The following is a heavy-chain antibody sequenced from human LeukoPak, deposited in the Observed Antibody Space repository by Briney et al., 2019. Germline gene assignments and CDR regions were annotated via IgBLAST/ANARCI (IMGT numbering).Heavy chain of an antibody. D-gene: IGHD6-13*01. V-gene: IGHV3-23*01. J-gene: IGHJ5*02. CDR3: AKDGCLRTAAGTGFGGCQINWIDP. CDR1: GFTFSNYA. Sequence: GGSLRLSCSAYGFTFSNYAMGWVPQAPGKGLGWVSAIHGSGGSSSYADSVRGRFTIYRDNPKHTLYLQMNSLRAEDVSVYYCAKDGCLRTAAGTGFGGCQINWIDPWGQGTLVTVSS. CDR2: IHGSGGSS.